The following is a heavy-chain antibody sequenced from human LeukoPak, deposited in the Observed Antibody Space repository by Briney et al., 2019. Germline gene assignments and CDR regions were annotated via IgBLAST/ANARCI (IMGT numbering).Heavy chain of an antibody. CDR3: ASTNYYDSSGFSNWFDP. V-gene: IGHV3-48*03. J-gene: IGHJ5*02. D-gene: IGHD3-22*01. CDR2: ISSSGSI. CDR1: GLILRNYE. Sequence: QPGGPLRLSCAASGLILRNYEMNWVRQAPGKGLEWVSYISSSGSIYYADSVKGRFTISRDNAKNSLYLQMNSLRAEVTAIYYCASTNYYDSSGFSNWFDPWGQGTLVTVSS.